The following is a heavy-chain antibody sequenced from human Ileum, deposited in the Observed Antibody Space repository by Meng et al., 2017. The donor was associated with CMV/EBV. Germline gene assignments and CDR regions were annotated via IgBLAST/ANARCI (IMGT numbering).Heavy chain of an antibody. CDR3: ARGGYCSNTTCYGRWFDP. CDR1: TFGNYA. CDR2: ITPIFGTT. Sequence: TFGNYAINWVRRAPGQGLGWMGGITPIFGTTSYSQRFLGRVTITTDESTSTAYMELSSLRFEDTAVYYCARGGYCSNTTCYGRWFDPWGQGTLVTVSS. V-gene: IGHV1-69*05. J-gene: IGHJ5*02. D-gene: IGHD2-2*01.